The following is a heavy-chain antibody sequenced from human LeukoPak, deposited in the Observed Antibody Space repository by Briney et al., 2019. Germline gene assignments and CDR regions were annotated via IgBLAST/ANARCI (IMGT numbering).Heavy chain of an antibody. CDR3: ARDRKEDAFDI. J-gene: IGHJ3*02. CDR1: GYTFTNFG. Sequence: ASVKVSCKASGYTFTNFGISWVRRAPGQGLEWMGWISAYNGNTNYAQKLQGRVTMTTDTSTSTAYMDLRSLRSDDTAVYYCARDRKEDAFDIWGQGTMVTVSS. V-gene: IGHV1-18*01. CDR2: ISAYNGNT.